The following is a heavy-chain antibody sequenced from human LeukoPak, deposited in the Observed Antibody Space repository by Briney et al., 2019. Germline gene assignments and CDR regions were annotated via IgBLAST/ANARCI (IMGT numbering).Heavy chain of an antibody. D-gene: IGHD4-23*01. V-gene: IGHV3-74*01. CDR2: INSDGSST. CDR3: ATAPFTELTLKVY. CDR1: GFTFSSYW. J-gene: IGHJ4*02. Sequence: GGSLRLSCAASGFTFSSYWMHWVRQAPGKGLVWVSRINSDGSSTSYADSVKGRFTISRDNAKNTLYLQMNSLRAEDTAVYYCATAPFTELTLKVYRGQGTLVIAYS.